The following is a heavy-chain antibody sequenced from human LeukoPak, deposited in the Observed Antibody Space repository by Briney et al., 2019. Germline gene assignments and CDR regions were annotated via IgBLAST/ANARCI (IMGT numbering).Heavy chain of an antibody. J-gene: IGHJ1*01. V-gene: IGHV3-74*01. CDR2: IKSDGST. D-gene: IGHD3-22*01. CDR3: ARAPSEIGGYYPEYFRH. Sequence: GGSLRLSCAASGFTFSTYWMHWVRQAPGKGLVWVSRIKSDGSTDYADSVKGRFTISRDNAKNTLSLQMNSLRPEDTGVYYCARAPSEIGGYYPEYFRHWGQGTLVTVSS. CDR1: GFTFSTYW.